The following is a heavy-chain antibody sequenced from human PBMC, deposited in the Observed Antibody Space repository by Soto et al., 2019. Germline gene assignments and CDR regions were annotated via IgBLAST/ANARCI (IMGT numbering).Heavy chain of an antibody. CDR1: GGSFSGYY. J-gene: IGHJ4*02. Sequence: QVQLQQWGAGLLKPSETLSLTCAIYGGSFSGYYWSWIRKPPGRGLEGIGEVDQSGSTNYNPSLTRRVTITGDTSKNQFDLKLNSVTAADTAVYYCSRDRQRGYCTGGSCYSYFVSWGQGALVIVSS. CDR2: VDQSGST. D-gene: IGHD2-15*01. V-gene: IGHV4-34*01. CDR3: SRDRQRGYCTGGSCYSYFVS.